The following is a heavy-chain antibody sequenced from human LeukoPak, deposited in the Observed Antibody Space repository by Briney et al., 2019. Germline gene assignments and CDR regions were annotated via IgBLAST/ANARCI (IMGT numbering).Heavy chain of an antibody. CDR1: GFTFSSYG. CDR3: AKSLPIAVAATFMDV. Sequence: GRSLRLSCAASGFTFSSYGMHWVRQAPGKGLEWVAVISYDGSNKYYADSVKGRFTISRDNSKNTLYLQMNSLRAEDTAVYYCAKSLPIAVAATFMDVWGKGTTVTVSS. CDR2: ISYDGSNK. J-gene: IGHJ6*03. V-gene: IGHV3-30*18. D-gene: IGHD6-19*01.